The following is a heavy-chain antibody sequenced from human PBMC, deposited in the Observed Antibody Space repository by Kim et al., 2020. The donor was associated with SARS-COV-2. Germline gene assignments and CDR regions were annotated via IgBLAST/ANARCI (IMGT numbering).Heavy chain of an antibody. CDR2: FDPEDGET. D-gene: IGHD6-19*01. J-gene: IGHJ6*02. V-gene: IGHV1-24*01. CDR1: GYTLTELS. CDR3: ATGVAVAGTPRYYYYYYGMDV. Sequence: ASEKVSCKVSGYTLTELSMHWVRQAPGKGLEWMGGFDPEDGETIYAQKFQGRVTMTEDTSTDTAYMELSSLRSEDTAVYYCATGVAVAGTPRYYYYYYGMDVWGQGTTVTVSS.